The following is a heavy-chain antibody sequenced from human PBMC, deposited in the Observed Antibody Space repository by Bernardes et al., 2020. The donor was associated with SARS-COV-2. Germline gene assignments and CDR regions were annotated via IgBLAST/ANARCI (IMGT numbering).Heavy chain of an antibody. CDR2: INPNSGAT. D-gene: IGHD6-19*01. Sequence: ASVKVSCKASGYTFTGYYMHWVRQAPGQGLEWLGWINPNSGATNYAQKFRGRVTMTRDTSLSPAHMELGSLRSDATAVYYCAREESSPLGSAWLVNWVQGARVTV. V-gene: IGHV1-2*02. CDR1: GYTFTGYY. CDR3: AREESSPLGSAWLVN. J-gene: IGHJ4*02.